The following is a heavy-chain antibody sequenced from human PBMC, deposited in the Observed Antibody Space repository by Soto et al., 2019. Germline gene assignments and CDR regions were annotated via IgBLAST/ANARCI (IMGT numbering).Heavy chain of an antibody. CDR3: ARDRLAEACGGRGSFDP. V-gene: IGHV4-59*01. Sequence: QVQLQESGPGLVKPSETLSLTCAVSGGSISSYYWSWIRQPPGKGLEWIGYIYSSGSTNYNPSLKNRVTISLHTSMLQFSPKLRSVTAADTAVYYCARDRLAEACGGRGSFDPWGQGPLVTVSS. D-gene: IGHD2-21*01. CDR1: GGSISSYY. CDR2: IYSSGST. J-gene: IGHJ5*02.